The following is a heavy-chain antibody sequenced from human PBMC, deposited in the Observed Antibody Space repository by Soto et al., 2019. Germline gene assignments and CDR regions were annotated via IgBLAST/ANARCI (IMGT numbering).Heavy chain of an antibody. V-gene: IGHV4-34*01. Sequence: QVQLQQWGAGLLKPSETLSLTCAVYGGSFSGYYWSWIRQPPGKGLEWIGEINHSGSTNYNPSLKSRVTISVDTSKNQFSLKLSSVTAADTAVYYCARGPRILAYSGSYCFDYWGQGTLDTVSS. CDR1: GGSFSGYY. CDR2: INHSGST. J-gene: IGHJ4*02. D-gene: IGHD1-26*01. CDR3: ARGPRILAYSGSYCFDY.